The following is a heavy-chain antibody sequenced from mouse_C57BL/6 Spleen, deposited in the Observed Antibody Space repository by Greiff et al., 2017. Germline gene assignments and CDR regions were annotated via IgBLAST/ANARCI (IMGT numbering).Heavy chain of an antibody. Sequence: VQLQPSGAELVRPGASVKLSCTASGFNIQDDYMHWVKQRPEQGLEWICWIDPENVDTEYASKFQGKATITAETSTNTAYLQLSSLTSEDTAVYYCTTTVVAHFDYWGQGTTLTVSS. CDR3: TTTVVAHFDY. CDR1: GFNIQDDY. D-gene: IGHD1-1*01. J-gene: IGHJ2*01. CDR2: IDPENVDT. V-gene: IGHV14-4*01.